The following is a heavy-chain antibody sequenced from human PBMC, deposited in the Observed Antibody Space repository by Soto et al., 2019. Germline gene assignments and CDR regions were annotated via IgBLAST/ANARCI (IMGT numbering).Heavy chain of an antibody. Sequence: PGGSLRLSCAASGFTFSSYSMNWVRQAPGKGLEWVSSISSSSSYIYYADSVKGRFTISRDSAKNSLYLQMNSLRAEDTAVYYCARVGFGGVLAYYYGMDVWGQGTTVTVSS. D-gene: IGHD3-16*01. CDR1: GFTFSSYS. CDR3: ARVGFGGVLAYYYGMDV. J-gene: IGHJ6*02. V-gene: IGHV3-21*01. CDR2: ISSSSSYI.